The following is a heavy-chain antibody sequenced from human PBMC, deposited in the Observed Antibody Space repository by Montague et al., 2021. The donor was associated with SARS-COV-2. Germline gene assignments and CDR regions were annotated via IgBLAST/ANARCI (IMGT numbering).Heavy chain of an antibody. D-gene: IGHD6-13*01. J-gene: IGHJ4*02. Sequence: SLRLSCAASGFRSTSNWMTWVRQAPGKGLEGVAHIKQDGSEKNYADSVKGRFTISRDDAKNSIFLQMNDLRAEDSAIYYCAKDDDYTSSCHYWGQGTLVTVSS. CDR1: GFRSTSNW. V-gene: IGHV3-7*01. CDR2: IKQDGSEK. CDR3: AKDDDYTSSCHY.